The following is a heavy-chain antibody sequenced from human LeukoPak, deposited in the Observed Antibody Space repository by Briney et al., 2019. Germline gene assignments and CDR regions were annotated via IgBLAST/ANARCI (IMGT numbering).Heavy chain of an antibody. CDR3: ARSGLNRFDY. CDR1: GFTFSSYA. D-gene: IGHD2-15*01. J-gene: IGHJ4*02. V-gene: IGHV3-23*01. CDR2: ISGSGGST. Sequence: PGGSLRLSCAASGFTFSSYAMSWVRQAPGKGLEWVSTISGSGGSTYYADSVKGRFSISRDNSKNTLYLQMNSLRAEDTAAYYCARSGLNRFDYWGQGTLVTVSS.